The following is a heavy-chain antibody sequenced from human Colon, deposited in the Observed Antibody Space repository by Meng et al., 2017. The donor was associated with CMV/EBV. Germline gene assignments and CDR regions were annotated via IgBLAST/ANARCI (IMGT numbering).Heavy chain of an antibody. J-gene: IGHJ5*02. CDR2: IHGDDTE. D-gene: IGHD6-6*01. CDR1: GFSLNKKLNS. V-gene: IGHV2-5*02. CDR3: VHRYSSSSGEVS. Sequence: ITAKVSGPQLVKPPQTLTLTFTFSGFSLNKKLNSLWWIRQSPGKALEWLALIHGDDTEQYSPSLQSRLSATRDTSKNQVVLTLTDMDPVDTATYYCVHRYSSSSGEVSWGQGTLVTVSS.